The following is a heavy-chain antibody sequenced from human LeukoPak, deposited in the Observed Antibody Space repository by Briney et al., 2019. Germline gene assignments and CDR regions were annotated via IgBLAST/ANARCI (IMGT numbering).Heavy chain of an antibody. V-gene: IGHV4-59*08. Sequence: SETLSLTCTVSGDSINGFYLSWIRQPPGKGLEWVAYIYYAGRTTYNPSLKSRVTISVDTSKNQFSLKLTSLTAADTAVYYCARQGRFSYFGMDVWGQGTTVTVSS. CDR2: IYYAGRT. CDR3: ARQGRFSYFGMDV. D-gene: IGHD3-3*01. J-gene: IGHJ6*02. CDR1: GDSINGFY.